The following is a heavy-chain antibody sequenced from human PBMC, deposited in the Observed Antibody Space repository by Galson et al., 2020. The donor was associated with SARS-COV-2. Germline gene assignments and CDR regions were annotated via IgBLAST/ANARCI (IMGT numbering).Heavy chain of an antibody. J-gene: IGHJ3*01. D-gene: IGHD6-25*01. CDR1: GYSISSGYL. V-gene: IGHV4-38-2*02. Sequence: SETLSLTCTVSGYSISSGYLWGWLRQPPGKGLEWIVSMSHAGSTYYNLSVRSRVTMSVDRSRNQFSLKLNSVTAADTAVYYCARHSRDGYIDAFDVWGQGTMVTVSS. CDR3: ARHSRDGYIDAFDV. CDR2: MSHAGST.